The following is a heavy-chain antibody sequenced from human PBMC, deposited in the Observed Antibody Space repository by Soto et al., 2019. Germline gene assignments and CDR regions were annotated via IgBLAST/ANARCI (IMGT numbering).Heavy chain of an antibody. J-gene: IGHJ3*02. Sequence: EVQLVESGGGLVKPGGSLRLSCAASGFTFSSYAMSWVRQAPGKGLEWVGGISGSGGSTNYADCVKGRFTISRDNSKNELYLQMNSLRAEDTAVYYCAKEGICDYYGSCYHTGGAFDIWGQGTMVTVSS. CDR1: GFTFSSYA. CDR2: ISGSGGST. V-gene: IGHV3-23*04. D-gene: IGHD3-22*01. CDR3: AKEGICDYYGSCYHTGGAFDI.